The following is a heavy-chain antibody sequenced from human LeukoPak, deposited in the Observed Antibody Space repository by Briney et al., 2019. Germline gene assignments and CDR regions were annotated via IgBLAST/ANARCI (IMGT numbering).Heavy chain of an antibody. J-gene: IGHJ4*02. CDR3: ARGTYCTAGGCYSTFDS. CDR1: GFSFSSSA. D-gene: IGHD2-8*02. Sequence: GGSLRLSCAASGFSFSSSAMSWVRQAPGKGLEWVSAISGTGGSTYYADSVKGRFTISRDNSKNTLYLQMNSLRAEDTAVYYCARGTYCTAGGCYSTFDSWGQGTLVTVSS. CDR2: ISGTGGST. V-gene: IGHV3-23*01.